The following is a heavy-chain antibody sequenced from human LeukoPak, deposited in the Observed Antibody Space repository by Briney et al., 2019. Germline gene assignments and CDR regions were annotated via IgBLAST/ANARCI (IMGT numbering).Heavy chain of an antibody. CDR1: GFTFSSYA. V-gene: IGHV3-23*01. CDR3: ARSKAAAAGEYFQH. J-gene: IGHJ1*01. CDR2: ISGSGGSA. D-gene: IGHD6-13*01. Sequence: GGSLRLSCAASGFTFSSYAMSWVRQAPGKGLEWVSAISGSGGSAYYADSVKGRFTISRDNSKNTLYLQMNSLRAEDTAVYYCARSKAAAAGEYFQHWGQGTLVTVSS.